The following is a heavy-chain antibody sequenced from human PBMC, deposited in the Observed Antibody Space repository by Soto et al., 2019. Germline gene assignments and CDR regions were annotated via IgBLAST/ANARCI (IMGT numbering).Heavy chain of an antibody. CDR2: INPSGGST. D-gene: IGHD3-22*01. J-gene: IGHJ4*02. CDR1: GYTFTSYY. CDR3: ARDRIPYYDSSGYLDYFDY. V-gene: IGHV1-46*01. Sequence: QVQLVQSGAEVKKPGASVKVSCKASGYTFTSYYMHWVRQAPGQGLEWMGIINPSGGSTSYAQKFQGRVTMTRDTSMSTVYMELSSLRSEDTAVYYCARDRIPYYDSSGYLDYFDYWGQGTLVTVSS.